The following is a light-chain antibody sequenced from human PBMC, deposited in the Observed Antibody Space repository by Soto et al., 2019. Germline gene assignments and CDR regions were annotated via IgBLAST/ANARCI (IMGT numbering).Light chain of an antibody. V-gene: IGLV1-51*02. Sequence: QSVLTQPPSVSAAPGQRVTISCPGGSSDIGNNFVSWYQQFPGAAPKLLIYENNRRSSGIPDRFSGSKSCTSATLGITGLQTGDEADYYCVTWDMSLNAVVFGGGTKVTVL. CDR2: ENN. CDR1: SSDIGNNF. CDR3: VTWDMSLNAVV. J-gene: IGLJ2*01.